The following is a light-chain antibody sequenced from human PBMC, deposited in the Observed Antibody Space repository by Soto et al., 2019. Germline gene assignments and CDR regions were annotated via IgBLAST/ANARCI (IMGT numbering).Light chain of an antibody. CDR1: QTISSW. V-gene: IGKV1-5*03. Sequence: IQMTQSPSTLSGSVGDRVTITCRASQTISSWLAWYQQKPGKAPKLLIYKASTLKSGVQSRFSGSGSGTELTITISSLQPDDFATYYCQQYETFSGTFGPGTKVDIK. CDR2: KAS. J-gene: IGKJ1*01. CDR3: QQYETFSGT.